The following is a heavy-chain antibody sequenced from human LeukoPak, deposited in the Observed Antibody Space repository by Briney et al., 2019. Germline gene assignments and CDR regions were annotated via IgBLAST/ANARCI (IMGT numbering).Heavy chain of an antibody. CDR2: IKQDGSKK. V-gene: IGHV3-7*04. D-gene: IGHD5-24*01. Sequence: GGSLRLSCAGSGFTFSSHWIGWVRQAPGKGLEWVANIKQDGSKKSYVDSVKGRFTISRGNAKNSLYLQMNSLRAEDTAIYYCTRVGYIDEGIDYWGQGTLVTVSS. J-gene: IGHJ4*02. CDR3: TRVGYIDEGIDY. CDR1: GFTFSSHW.